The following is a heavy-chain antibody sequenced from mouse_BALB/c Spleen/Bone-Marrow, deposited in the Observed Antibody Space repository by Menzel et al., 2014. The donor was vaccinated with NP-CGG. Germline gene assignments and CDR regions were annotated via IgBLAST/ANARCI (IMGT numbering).Heavy chain of an antibody. CDR3: ARDHYGNYEGFDY. CDR1: GYTFTDYY. D-gene: IGHD2-1*01. V-gene: IGHV1-77*01. Sequence: VHLVESGAELARPGTSVKLSCKASGYTFTDYYINWVKQRTGQGLEWIGEIYPGSGNTYYNEKFEGKATLTADKSSSTVNIHLSSLTSEDSAVYFCARDHYGNYEGFDYWGQGTLVTVSA. CDR2: IYPGSGNT. J-gene: IGHJ3*01.